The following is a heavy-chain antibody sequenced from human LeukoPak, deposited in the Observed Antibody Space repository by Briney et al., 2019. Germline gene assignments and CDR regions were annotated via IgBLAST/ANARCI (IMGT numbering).Heavy chain of an antibody. Sequence: PSETLSLTCTVSGGSISSGSYYWSWIRQPAGKGLEWIGRIYTSGSTNYNPSLKSRVTISVDTSKNQFSLKLSSVPAADTAVYYCARGPKTLGYCSGGSCSARIYNWFDPWGQGTLVTVSS. CDR3: ARGPKTLGYCSGGSCSARIYNWFDP. D-gene: IGHD2-15*01. V-gene: IGHV4-61*02. CDR1: GGSISSGSYY. J-gene: IGHJ5*02. CDR2: IYTSGST.